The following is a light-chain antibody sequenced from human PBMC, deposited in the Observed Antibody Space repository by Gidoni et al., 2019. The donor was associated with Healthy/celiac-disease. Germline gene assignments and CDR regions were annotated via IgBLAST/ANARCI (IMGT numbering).Light chain of an antibody. J-gene: IGKJ3*01. CDR3: QQYDNLPPFT. Sequence: DIQLTQSHSTLSASVGDRVTITSQASQDISNYLNWYQQKPGKAPKLLIYDASNLETGVPSRFSGSGSGTDFTFTISSLQPEDIATYYCQQYDNLPPFTFGPGTKVDIK. CDR2: DAS. CDR1: QDISNY. V-gene: IGKV1-33*01.